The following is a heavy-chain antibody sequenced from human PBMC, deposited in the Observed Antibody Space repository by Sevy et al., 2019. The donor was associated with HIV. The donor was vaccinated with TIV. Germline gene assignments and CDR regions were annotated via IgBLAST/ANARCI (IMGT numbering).Heavy chain of an antibody. J-gene: IGHJ4*02. CDR2: IWYDGSNK. V-gene: IGHV3-33*01. CDR1: GFTFSSYG. CDR3: VSGAYYYESRTENFDY. Sequence: GGSLRLSCAASGFTFSSYGMHWVRQAPGKGLEWVALIWYDGSNKYNADSVKGRFTISRDNSKNTLYLQMYSLGAEDTAVYYCVSGAYYYESRTENFDYWGQGTLVTVSS. D-gene: IGHD3-22*01.